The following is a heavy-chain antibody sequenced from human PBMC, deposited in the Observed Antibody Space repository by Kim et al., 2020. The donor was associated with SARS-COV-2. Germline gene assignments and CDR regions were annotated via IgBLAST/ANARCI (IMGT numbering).Heavy chain of an antibody. CDR3: RAAKLGYCSSTSCYGQYYFDY. CDR1: GGSISSGGYY. CDR2: IYYSGST. Sequence: SETLSLTCTVSGGSISSGGYYWSWIRQHPGKGLEWIGYIYYSGSTYYNPSLKSRVTISVDTSKNQFSLKLSSVTAADTAVYYCRAAKLGYCSSTSCYGQYYFDYWGQGTLVTVSS. J-gene: IGHJ4*02. V-gene: IGHV4-31*03. D-gene: IGHD2-2*01.